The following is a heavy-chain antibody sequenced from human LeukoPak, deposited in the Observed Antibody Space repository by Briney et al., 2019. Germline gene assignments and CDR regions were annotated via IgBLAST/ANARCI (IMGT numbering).Heavy chain of an antibody. D-gene: IGHD1-26*01. V-gene: IGHV4-34*10. J-gene: IGHJ3*01. CDR1: GGSFSGYY. Sequence: SETLSLTCAVYGGSFSGYYWNWIRQPPGKGLEWIGEINHSGSSNYNPSLKSRITMSVDTSENQFSLNLSSVTAADTSVYYCARASIVGAKRTRSGTFDLWGQGTMVTVSS. CDR3: ARASIVGAKRTRSGTFDL. CDR2: INHSGSS.